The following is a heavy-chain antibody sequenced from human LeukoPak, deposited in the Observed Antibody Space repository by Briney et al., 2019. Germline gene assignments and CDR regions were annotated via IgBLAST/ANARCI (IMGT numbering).Heavy chain of an antibody. Sequence: SETLSLTCAVSGGSISSGGYSWRWIRQPPGKGLEWIGYIYHSGSTYYNPSLKSRVTISVDRSKNQFSLKLSSVTAADTAVYYCARGSPNFDYWGQGTLVTVSS. V-gene: IGHV4-30-2*01. CDR2: IYHSGST. J-gene: IGHJ4*02. CDR1: GGSISSGGYS. CDR3: ARGSPNFDY.